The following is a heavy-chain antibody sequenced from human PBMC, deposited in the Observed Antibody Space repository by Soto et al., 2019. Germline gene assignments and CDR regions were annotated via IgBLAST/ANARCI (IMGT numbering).Heavy chain of an antibody. J-gene: IGHJ3*02. CDR2: LSYGGNT. V-gene: IGHV4-59*11. CDR3: ARRDWNDAFDI. CDR1: GGSIGSHY. Sequence: KSSETLSLTCTVSGGSIGSHYWSWIRQPPGEGLEWIGYLSYGGNTNYNPSLKSRVTISLDTSKNQFSLKLSSVTAADTAVYYCARRDWNDAFDIWGQGTMVTVSS. D-gene: IGHD1-1*01.